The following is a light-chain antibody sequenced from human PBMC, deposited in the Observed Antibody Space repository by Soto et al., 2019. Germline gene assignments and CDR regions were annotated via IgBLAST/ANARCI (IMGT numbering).Light chain of an antibody. CDR3: GTWDSSLSAVV. CDR1: SSNIGNNY. Sequence: QSVLTQPPSVSAAPGQTVTISCSGSSSNIGNNYVSWYQQLQGTAPKLLIYDNNNRPSGIPDRFSGSKSGTSATLGITGLQTGDEADYYCGTWDSSLSAVVFGGGTKLTVL. CDR2: DNN. J-gene: IGLJ2*01. V-gene: IGLV1-51*01.